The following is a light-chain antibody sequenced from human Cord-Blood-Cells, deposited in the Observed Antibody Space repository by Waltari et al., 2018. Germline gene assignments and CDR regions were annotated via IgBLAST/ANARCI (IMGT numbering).Light chain of an antibody. CDR2: GAS. V-gene: IGKV3-15*01. CDR1: QSVSSN. Sequence: EIVMTQSPATLSVSPGERAPLSCRASQSVSSNLAWYQQKPGQAPRLLIYGASTRATGIPARFSGSGSGTEFTLTISSLQSEDFAVYYCQQYNNWRITFGQGTRLEIK. CDR3: QQYNNWRIT. J-gene: IGKJ5*01.